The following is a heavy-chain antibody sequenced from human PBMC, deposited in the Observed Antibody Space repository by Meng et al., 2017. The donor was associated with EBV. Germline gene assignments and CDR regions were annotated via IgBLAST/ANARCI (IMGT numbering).Heavy chain of an antibody. D-gene: IGHD1-26*01. V-gene: IGHV3-23*01. J-gene: IGHJ4*02. CDR3: NSGSHSPLDS. CDR1: GFSFSNYA. CDR2: ISATSVDT. Sequence: EVELLEAGGGLVQPGGSLRLSCAAFGFSFSNYAMGWVRQAPGKGLEWVSGISATSVDTYYADSVKGRFAISRDNSKNTVTLHMNILRAEDTAIYYCNSGSHSPLDSWGQGTLVTVSS.